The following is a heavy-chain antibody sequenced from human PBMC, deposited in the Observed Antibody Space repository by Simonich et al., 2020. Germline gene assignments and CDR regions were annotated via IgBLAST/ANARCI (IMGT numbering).Heavy chain of an antibody. CDR3: ARDQGGRAAAATDY. D-gene: IGHD6-13*01. CDR1: GYTFTSYG. V-gene: IGHV1-18*01. J-gene: IGHJ4*02. CDR2: ISAYNGNT. Sequence: QVQLVQSGAEVKKPGASVKVSCKASGYTFTSYGISGVRQAPGQGLEWMGCISAYNGNTNDAQKLQVRVTMTTDTSTSTAYMELRSLRSDDTAVYYCARDQGGRAAAATDYWGQGTLVTVSS.